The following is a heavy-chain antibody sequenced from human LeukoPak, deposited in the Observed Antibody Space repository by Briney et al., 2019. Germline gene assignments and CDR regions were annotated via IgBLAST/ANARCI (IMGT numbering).Heavy chain of an antibody. Sequence: SETLSLTCTVSGVSISSYYWNWIRQPPGKGLEWIGYIFHSGSTNYNPSLKSRVTISVDTSKNQFSLKLSSVTAADTAVYYCARHIARDYVWGSYRGGAGFDYWGQGTLVTVSS. V-gene: IGHV4-59*08. CDR1: GVSISSYY. D-gene: IGHD3-16*02. CDR3: ARHIARDYVWGSYRGGAGFDY. CDR2: IFHSGST. J-gene: IGHJ4*02.